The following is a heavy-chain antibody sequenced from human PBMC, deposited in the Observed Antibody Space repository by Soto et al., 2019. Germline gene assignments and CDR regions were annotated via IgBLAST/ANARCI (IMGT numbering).Heavy chain of an antibody. CDR3: AKGPYCGDKCYFAY. V-gene: IGHV4-4*07. D-gene: IGHD2-21*01. Sequence: AEYLSLTFTALGDSITNHYWRWILQPALKGLQYLGRVYSSGTTNYNPSLESRVTMSVDPSKNQIYLKLSSATAADTAMYYCAKGPYCGDKCYFAYWGQGAQVTVSS. J-gene: IGHJ4*02. CDR2: VYSSGTT. CDR1: GDSITNHY.